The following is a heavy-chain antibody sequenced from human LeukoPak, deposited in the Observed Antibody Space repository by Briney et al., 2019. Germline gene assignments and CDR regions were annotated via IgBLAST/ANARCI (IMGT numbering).Heavy chain of an antibody. Sequence: GASVKVSCKASGYTFTNYYMHWVRQAPGQGLEWMGRINPNSGGTNYAQKFQGRVTMTRDTSISTAYMELSRLRSDDTAVYYCARGWELLPISYYYYGMDVWGQGTTVTVSS. CDR3: ARGWELLPISYYYYGMDV. CDR1: GYTFTNYY. CDR2: INPNSGGT. D-gene: IGHD1-26*01. V-gene: IGHV1-2*06. J-gene: IGHJ6*02.